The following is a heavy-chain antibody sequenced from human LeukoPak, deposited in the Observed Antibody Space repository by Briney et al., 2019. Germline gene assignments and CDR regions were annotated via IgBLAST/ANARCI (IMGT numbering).Heavy chain of an antibody. D-gene: IGHD3-9*01. Sequence: GGSLRLSCAASGFTFSSYAMSWVRQAPGKGLEWVSYISSSGSTIYYADSVKGRFTISRDNAKNSLYLQMNSLRAEDTAVYYCARDPSSERYFDPSWFDPWGQGTLVTVSS. J-gene: IGHJ5*02. CDR2: ISSSGSTI. CDR1: GFTFSSYA. V-gene: IGHV3-48*03. CDR3: ARDPSSERYFDPSWFDP.